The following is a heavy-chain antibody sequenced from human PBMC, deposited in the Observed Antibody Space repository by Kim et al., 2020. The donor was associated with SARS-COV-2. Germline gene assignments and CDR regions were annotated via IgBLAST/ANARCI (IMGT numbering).Heavy chain of an antibody. J-gene: IGHJ4*02. V-gene: IGHV3-30*04. CDR3: ARDVGSSSWYSTFYY. Sequence: GGSLKLSCAASGFTFSSYAMHWVRQAPGKGLEWVAVISYDGSNKYYADSVKGRFTISRDNSNNTLYLQMNSLRAEDTAVYYCARDVGSSSWYSTFYYWGQGTLVTVSS. D-gene: IGHD6-13*01. CDR2: ISYDGSNK. CDR1: GFTFSSYA.